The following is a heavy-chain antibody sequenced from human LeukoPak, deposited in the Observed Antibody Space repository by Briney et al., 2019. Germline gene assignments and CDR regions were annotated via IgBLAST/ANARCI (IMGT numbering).Heavy chain of an antibody. CDR1: GFTFSSYS. Sequence: MAGGSLRLSCAASGFTFSSYSMNWVRQAPGKGLEWVSSISSSSSYIYYADSVKGRFTNSRDNAKNSLYLQMNSLRAEDTAVYYCARDNYDILTGYYHAFDIWGQGTMVTVSS. CDR3: ARDNYDILTGYYHAFDI. V-gene: IGHV3-21*01. CDR2: ISSSSSYI. D-gene: IGHD3-9*01. J-gene: IGHJ3*02.